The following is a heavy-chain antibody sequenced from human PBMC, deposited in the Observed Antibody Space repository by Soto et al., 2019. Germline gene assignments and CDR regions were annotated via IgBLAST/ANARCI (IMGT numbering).Heavy chain of an antibody. CDR2: ISGSDDST. CDR3: VKDWTGDTCPCMDV. J-gene: IGHJ6*01. Sequence: EVQLLESGRGLVQPGGSLRLSCAASGFTFNNYAMTWVRQAPGKGLEWVSTISGSDDSTYYADSVKGRLTISRDNSKNALYLQMSSLRAEDTALYYCVKDWTGDTCPCMDVWGQGTTVTVSS. CDR1: GFTFNNYA. V-gene: IGHV3-23*01. D-gene: IGHD2-8*02.